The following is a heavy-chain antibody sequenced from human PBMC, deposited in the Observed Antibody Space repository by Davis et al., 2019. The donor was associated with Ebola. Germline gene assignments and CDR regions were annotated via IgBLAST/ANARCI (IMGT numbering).Heavy chain of an antibody. CDR1: GFTFSGSA. Sequence: GGSLRLSCAASGFTFSGSAMHWVRQASGKGLEWVGRIRSKANSYATAYVASVKGRFTISRDDSKNTAYLQMNSLKTEDTAVYYCHYGGAFDIWGQGTMVTVSS. D-gene: IGHD4-17*01. CDR3: HYGGAFDI. J-gene: IGHJ3*02. V-gene: IGHV3-73*01. CDR2: IRSKANSYAT.